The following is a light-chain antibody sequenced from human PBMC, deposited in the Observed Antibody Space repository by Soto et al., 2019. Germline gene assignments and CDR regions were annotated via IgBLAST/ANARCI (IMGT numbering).Light chain of an antibody. J-gene: IGKJ1*01. V-gene: IGKV1-8*01. CDR1: QGISSY. Sequence: AIRMTQSPSSFSASTGDRVTITCRASQGISSYLAWYQQKPGKAPKLLIYAASTLQSGVTSTFSGSGSGTDFTLTIRCLQSEDLATYYCQQYSSYPRTFGQGTKVQI. CDR3: QQYSSYPRT. CDR2: AAS.